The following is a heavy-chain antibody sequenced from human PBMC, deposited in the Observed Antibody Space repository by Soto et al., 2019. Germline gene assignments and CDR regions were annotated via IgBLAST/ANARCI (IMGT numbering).Heavy chain of an antibody. D-gene: IGHD3-22*01. CDR1: VDTISSGAYY. CDR2: INYSGTT. V-gene: IGHV4-31*03. CDR3: AQYDGSAIKGYFDY. Sequence: SETLSLTCSVSVDTISSGAYYWSWIRQHPGKGLEWIGYINYSGTTYYNPSLKSRLTLSVDTSKNQFSLKLSSVTVSDTAVYFCAQYDGSAIKGYFDYWGQGIMVTVSS. J-gene: IGHJ4*02.